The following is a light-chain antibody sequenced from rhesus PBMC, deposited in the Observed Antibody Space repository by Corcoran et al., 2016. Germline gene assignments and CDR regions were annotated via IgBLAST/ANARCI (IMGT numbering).Light chain of an antibody. J-gene: IGKJ2*01. V-gene: IGKV3S9*01. CDR2: GAS. CDR3: RHGYGILCS. CDR1: QSVSSY. Sequence: EIVMTQSLATLSLSPGERATLSCRASQSVSSYVAWYQQKPEQAPRLLNYGASSRATGVPDRLRGSGSGTDFTLTIGSLEPDDYATYYCRHGYGILCSFGQGTKVGIK.